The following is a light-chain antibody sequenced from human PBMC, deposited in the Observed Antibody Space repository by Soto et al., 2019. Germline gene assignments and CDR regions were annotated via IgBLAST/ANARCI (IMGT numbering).Light chain of an antibody. CDR3: QHRSSWPYT. CDR1: QSVSSY. J-gene: IGKJ2*01. Sequence: EIVLTQSPATLSLSPGERATLSCRASQSVSSYFAWYQQKPGQAPRLLIYDASNRATGIPARFSGSGSGTDFTLTISSLEPEDFAVYYCQHRSSWPYTFGQGTKLEIK. CDR2: DAS. V-gene: IGKV3-11*01.